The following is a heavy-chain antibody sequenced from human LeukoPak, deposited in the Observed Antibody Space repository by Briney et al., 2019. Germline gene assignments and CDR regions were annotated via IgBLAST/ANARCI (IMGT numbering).Heavy chain of an antibody. Sequence: GASVKVSCKASGYTFSGYYMHWVRQAPGQGLQWMGRINPNTGATKYGQKFQGRVTMSRDTSINTAYMELTSLRSDDTAVYYCARDGYYYGSGSYTPHDYYYYMDVWGKGTTVTISS. CDR3: ARDGYYYGSGSYTPHDYYYYMDV. CDR2: INPNTGAT. CDR1: GYTFSGYY. V-gene: IGHV1-2*02. D-gene: IGHD3-10*01. J-gene: IGHJ6*03.